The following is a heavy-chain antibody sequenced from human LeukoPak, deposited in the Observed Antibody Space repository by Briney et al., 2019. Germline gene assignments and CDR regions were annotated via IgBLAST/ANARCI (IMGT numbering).Heavy chain of an antibody. CDR1: GYSFTNYW. CDR2: IYPGDSDV. J-gene: IGHJ4*02. Sequence: GESLKISCNASGYSFTNYWIGWVRQMSGKGLEWMGVIYPGDSDVRYTSSFQGQVTISADKSINIAYLQWSSLKASDTAMYYCARLQDYSDYEADFWGQGTLVTVSS. CDR3: ARLQDYSDYEADF. D-gene: IGHD4-11*01. V-gene: IGHV5-51*01.